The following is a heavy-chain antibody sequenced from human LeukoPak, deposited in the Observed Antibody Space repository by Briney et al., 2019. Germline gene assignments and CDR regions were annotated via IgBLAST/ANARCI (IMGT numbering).Heavy chain of an antibody. CDR1: GYTFTSYD. V-gene: IGHV1-8*01. CDR2: MNPNSGNT. J-gene: IGHJ4*02. CDR3: ARRGYGFWSGSYSGFDY. D-gene: IGHD3-3*01. Sequence: ASVKVSCKASGYTFTSYDINWVRQAPGQGLEWMGWMNPNSGNTGYAQKFQGRVTMTRNTSISTSYMELSSLRSEDTAVYYCARRGYGFWSGSYSGFDYWGQGSQVTVSS.